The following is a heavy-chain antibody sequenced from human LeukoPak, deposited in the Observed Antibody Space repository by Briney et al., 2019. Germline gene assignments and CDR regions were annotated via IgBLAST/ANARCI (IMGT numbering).Heavy chain of an antibody. V-gene: IGHV3-74*01. CDR2: IYSDGSRT. CDR1: GFTFSSYW. J-gene: IGHJ3*02. D-gene: IGHD6-19*01. CDR3: AREGTAVAGTAFDI. Sequence: GGSLRLSCAASGFTFSSYWMHWVRQGPGKGLVWVSRIYSDGSRTTYADSVKGRFTISGDNAKNTLYLQMNSLIAEDTAVYYCAREGTAVAGTAFDIWGQGTMVTVSS.